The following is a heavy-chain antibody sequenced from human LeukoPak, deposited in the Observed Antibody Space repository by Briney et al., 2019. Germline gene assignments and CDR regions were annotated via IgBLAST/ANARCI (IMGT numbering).Heavy chain of an antibody. V-gene: IGHV4-59*01. CDR3: ARGKYYYGSGSYYYFDY. J-gene: IGHJ4*02. D-gene: IGHD3-10*01. Sequence: SETLSLSCTVSGASITSYYYSWIRQPPGKGLEWIGYIYYSGSTNYNPSLKSRVTISVDTSKNQFSLKLSSVTAADTAVYYCARGKYYYGSGSYYYFDYWGQGTLVTVSS. CDR1: GASITSYY. CDR2: IYYSGST.